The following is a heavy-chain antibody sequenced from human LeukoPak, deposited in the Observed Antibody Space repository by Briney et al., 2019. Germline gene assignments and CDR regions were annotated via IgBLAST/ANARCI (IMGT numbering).Heavy chain of an antibody. CDR2: IRYDGSNK. CDR1: GFTFSSYG. D-gene: IGHD2-2*01. CDR3: AREEVVPVATHYYYYYMDV. J-gene: IGHJ6*03. Sequence: GGSLRLSCAASGFTFSSYGMHWVRQAPGKGLEWVAFIRYDGSNKYYADSVKGRFTISRDNSKNTLYLQMNSLRAEDTAVYYCAREEVVPVATHYYYYYMDVWGKGTTVTVSS. V-gene: IGHV3-30*02.